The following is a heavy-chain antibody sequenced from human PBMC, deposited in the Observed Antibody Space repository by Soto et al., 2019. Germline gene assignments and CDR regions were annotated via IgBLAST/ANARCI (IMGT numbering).Heavy chain of an antibody. D-gene: IGHD6-13*01. V-gene: IGHV4-59*01. CDR3: ARDFGGIAAAGTGPYYYGMDV. Sequence: KASETLSLTCTVSGGSISSYYGSWIRQPPGKGLGGIGYIYYSGSTNYNPSLKSRVTISVDTSKNQFSLKLSSVTAADTAVYYCARDFGGIAAAGTGPYYYGMDVWGQGTTVTVSS. CDR2: IYYSGST. CDR1: GGSISSYY. J-gene: IGHJ6*02.